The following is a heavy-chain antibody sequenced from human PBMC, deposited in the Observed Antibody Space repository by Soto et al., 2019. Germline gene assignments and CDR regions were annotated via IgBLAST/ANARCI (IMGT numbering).Heavy chain of an antibody. V-gene: IGHV1-18*01. CDR3: AREGQAPYYYYGMDV. J-gene: IGHJ6*02. Sequence: QVQVVQSGDEVKKPGASVKVSCKASGYTFTNYGFSWVRQAPGQGLEWMGWISGYNGNTKYAEKFQGRVTMTTDTSXXIAHMELRSLRSDDTAVYYCAREGQAPYYYYGMDVWGQGTAVTVSS. CDR2: ISGYNGNT. CDR1: GYTFTNYG.